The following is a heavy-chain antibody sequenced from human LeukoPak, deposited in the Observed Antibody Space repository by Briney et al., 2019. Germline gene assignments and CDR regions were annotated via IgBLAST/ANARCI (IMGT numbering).Heavy chain of an antibody. J-gene: IGHJ4*02. V-gene: IGHV4-59*01. CDR1: GDSIRSSY. Sequence: SETLSLTCTVSGDSIRSSYWSWIRQPPGKGLEWIGFIYYSGSANYSPSLKSRVTISLDTSQNQISLNLTSVTAADTAVYYCARVIPVVDTAMYYFDYWGQGALVTVSS. CDR2: IYYSGSA. CDR3: ARVIPVVDTAMYYFDY. D-gene: IGHD2-8*02.